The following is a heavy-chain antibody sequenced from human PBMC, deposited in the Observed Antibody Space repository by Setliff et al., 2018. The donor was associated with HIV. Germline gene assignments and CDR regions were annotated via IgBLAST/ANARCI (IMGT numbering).Heavy chain of an antibody. CDR1: GGTISSSDYY. Sequence: SETLSLTCTVSGGTISSSDYYWDWIRQPPGKGLEWIGSIYYSGTTYYNPSLKSRVTISVETSKKQFSLKLRSVTAADTAVYYCARPSAGGGYNDWYFELWGRGTLVTVSS. J-gene: IGHJ2*01. V-gene: IGHV4-39*01. D-gene: IGHD5-12*01. CDR2: IYYSGTT. CDR3: ARPSAGGGYNDWYFEL.